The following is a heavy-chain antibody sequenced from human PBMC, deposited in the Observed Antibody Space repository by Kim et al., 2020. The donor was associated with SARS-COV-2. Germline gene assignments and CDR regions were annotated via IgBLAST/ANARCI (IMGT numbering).Heavy chain of an antibody. D-gene: IGHD2-15*01. Sequence: GGSLRLSCAASGFTFSSHWMHWVRQAPGKGLVWVSRINIDVTSTRYADFVKGRFTISRDNAKNTLYLQMNSLRAEDTAVYYCARSCNAGNCYSSEFDYWGQGTLVTVSS. CDR1: GFTFSSHW. J-gene: IGHJ4*02. CDR3: ARSCNAGNCYSSEFDY. CDR2: INIDVTST. V-gene: IGHV3-74*01.